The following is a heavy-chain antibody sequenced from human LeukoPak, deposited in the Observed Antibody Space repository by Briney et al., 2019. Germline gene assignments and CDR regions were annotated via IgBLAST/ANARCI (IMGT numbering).Heavy chain of an antibody. CDR3: AKDLPSLWFGELYDY. D-gene: IGHD3-10*01. Sequence: PGGSLRLSCAASGFTFSSYSMNWVRQAPGKGLEWGSSISSSSSYIYYADSVKGRFTISRDNAKNSLYLQMNSLRAEDTAVYYCAKDLPSLWFGELYDYWGQGTLVTVSS. CDR1: GFTFSSYS. J-gene: IGHJ4*02. V-gene: IGHV3-21*04. CDR2: ISSSSSYI.